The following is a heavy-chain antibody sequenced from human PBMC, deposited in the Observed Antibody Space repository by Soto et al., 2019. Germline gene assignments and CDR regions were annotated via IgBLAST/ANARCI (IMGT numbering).Heavy chain of an antibody. J-gene: IGHJ4*01. Sequence: GGSLRLSCAASGFTFSSYGMHWVRQAPGKGLEWVAVISYDGSNKYYADSVKGRFTISRDHSKNTLYLQLNSLRAEDTGVYYCAKDHGVVVRAAAGYFDYWGHGTLVAVS. D-gene: IGHD6-13*01. CDR2: ISYDGSNK. CDR3: AKDHGVVVRAAAGYFDY. V-gene: IGHV3-30*18. CDR1: GFTFSSYG.